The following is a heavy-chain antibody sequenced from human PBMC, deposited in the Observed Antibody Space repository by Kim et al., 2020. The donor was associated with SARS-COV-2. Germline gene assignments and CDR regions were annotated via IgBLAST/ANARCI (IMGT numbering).Heavy chain of an antibody. J-gene: IGHJ3*02. CDR1: GGTFSSYA. CDR3: ARGNAILRKTAAGLRFGAFDI. Sequence: SVKVSCKASGGTFSSYAISWVRQAPGQGLEWMGGIIPIFGTANYAQKFQGRVTITADESTSTAYMELSSLRSEDTAVYYCARGNAILRKTAAGLRFGAFDIWGQGTMVTVSS. D-gene: IGHD6-13*01. CDR2: IIPIFGTA. V-gene: IGHV1-69*13.